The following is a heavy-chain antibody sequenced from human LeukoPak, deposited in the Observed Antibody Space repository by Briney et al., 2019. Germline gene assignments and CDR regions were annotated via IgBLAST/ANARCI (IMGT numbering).Heavy chain of an antibody. CDR2: SRNKANSYTT. D-gene: IGHD5/OR15-5a*01. CDR1: GFIFSDHY. Sequence: GGSLRLSCAVSGFIFSDHYMDWVRQAPGKGLEWVGRSRNKANSYTTEYAASVKGRFNVSRDDSKNLLHLQMDSLKTEDTAVYYCVRSKSVRPYYFDYWGQGTLVTVSS. J-gene: IGHJ4*02. CDR3: VRSKSVRPYYFDY. V-gene: IGHV3-72*01.